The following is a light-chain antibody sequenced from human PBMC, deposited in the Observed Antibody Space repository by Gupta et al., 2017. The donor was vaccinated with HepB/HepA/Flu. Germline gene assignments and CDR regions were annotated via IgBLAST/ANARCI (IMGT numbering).Light chain of an antibody. V-gene: IGLV2-23*02. CDR1: RSDVGSYNL. Sequence: QSALTQPASVSGSPGQSITISCTGTRSDVGSYNLVSWYQQHPGKAPKLMIYEVNKWPSGGSNRFSGSKSGNTASLTIAGLQAEDEDDYYCCAYASNTVVFGGGTKLTVL. CDR3: CAYASNTVV. J-gene: IGLJ2*01. CDR2: EVN.